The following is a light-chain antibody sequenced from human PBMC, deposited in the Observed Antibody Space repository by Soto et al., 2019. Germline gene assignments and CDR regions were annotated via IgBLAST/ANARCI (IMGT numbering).Light chain of an antibody. Sequence: EIVLTQSPGTLSLSPGETATLSCRASESVASNYLAWYQQKPGQAPRLLVYGASTRATGIPDRFSGSGSGPDFTLSITRLQPEDCAVYFCQQYGSSPWTAGQGNKVDIK. CDR2: GAS. CDR1: ESVASNY. V-gene: IGKV3-20*01. J-gene: IGKJ1*01. CDR3: QQYGSSPWT.